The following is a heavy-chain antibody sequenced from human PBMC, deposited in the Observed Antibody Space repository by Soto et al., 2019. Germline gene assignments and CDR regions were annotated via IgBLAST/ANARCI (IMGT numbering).Heavy chain of an antibody. CDR3: ARDADYGGSRGGMDV. CDR1: GGSVNNANYF. Sequence: QVRLEESGPGLVKPSETLSLICSVSGGSVNNANYFWNWIRHHPENGLEWIGYIYYSGSTRYNPSFKTRATLSIDTSKNQFSLRLYSVTVADTAVYFCARDADYGGSRGGMDVWGRGTTVTVSS. J-gene: IGHJ6*02. V-gene: IGHV4-31*03. CDR2: IYYSGST. D-gene: IGHD4-17*01.